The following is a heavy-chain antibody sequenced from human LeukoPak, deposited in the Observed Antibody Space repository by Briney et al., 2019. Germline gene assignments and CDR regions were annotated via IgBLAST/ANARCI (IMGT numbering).Heavy chain of an antibody. CDR3: ATDYSYYGSGSPGGYDY. Sequence: ASVKVSCKVSGYTLTELSMHWVRQAPGKGLEWMGGFDPEDGETIYAQKFQGRVTMTEDTSTDTAYMELSSLRSEDTAVYYCATDYSYYGSGSPGGYDYWGQGTLVTVSS. J-gene: IGHJ4*02. CDR1: GYTLTELS. D-gene: IGHD3-10*01. V-gene: IGHV1-24*01. CDR2: FDPEDGET.